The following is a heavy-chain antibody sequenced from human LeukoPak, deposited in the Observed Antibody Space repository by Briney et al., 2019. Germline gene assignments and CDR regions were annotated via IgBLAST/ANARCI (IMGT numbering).Heavy chain of an antibody. Sequence: SETLSLTCTVSGGSISSYYWSWIRQPPGKGLEWIGYIYYSGSTNYIPSLKSRVTISVDTSKNQFSLKLSSVTAADTAVYYCARRRDSSGWKGGYYFDYWGQGTLVTVSS. J-gene: IGHJ4*02. D-gene: IGHD6-19*01. CDR2: IYYSGST. CDR1: GGSISSYY. V-gene: IGHV4-59*08. CDR3: ARRRDSSGWKGGYYFDY.